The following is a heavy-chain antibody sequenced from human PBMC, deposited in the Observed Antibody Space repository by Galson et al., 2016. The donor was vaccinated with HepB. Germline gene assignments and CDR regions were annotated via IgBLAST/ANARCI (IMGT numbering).Heavy chain of an antibody. Sequence: SLRLSCAASGFIFSDSAMHWVRQASGKGLEWVGLIRNKADNYATVYAASVKGRFSISRDDSKNTAYLQMNSLKTEDTAVYYCARHVIDYWGQGTLVTVSS. J-gene: IGHJ4*02. V-gene: IGHV3-73*01. CDR3: ARHVIDY. CDR1: GFIFSDSA. CDR2: IRNKADNYAT.